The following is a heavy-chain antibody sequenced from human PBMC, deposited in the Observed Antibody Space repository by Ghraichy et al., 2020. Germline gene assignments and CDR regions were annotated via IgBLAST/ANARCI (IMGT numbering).Heavy chain of an antibody. CDR1: GGSLRDYY. CDR3: ARASSSYENADWLKEADQVHN. D-gene: IGHD3/OR15-3a*01. CDR2: VCHSGGT. J-gene: IGHJ4*02. V-gene: IGHV4-34*01. Sequence: SETLSLTCAVFGGSLRDYYWTWIRQSPGKRLEWIGDVCHSGGTNYSPSLRSPLTISVDTSRNQFSLRLSSLTAAVTAVYYSARASSSYENADWLKEADQVHNWGQGTLVTVSS.